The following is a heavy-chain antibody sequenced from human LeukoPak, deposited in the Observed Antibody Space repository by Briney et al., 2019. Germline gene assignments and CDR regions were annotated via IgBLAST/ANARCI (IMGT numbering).Heavy chain of an antibody. J-gene: IGHJ4*02. D-gene: IGHD4-17*01. CDR3: ARSRSGGPTSVDF. CDR1: DGSISSSGYY. V-gene: IGHV4-39*01. CDR2: IYYSGDT. Sequence: SETLSLTCTVSDGSISSSGYYWGWIRQSPWNGLEWIGSIYYSGDTYYNPSLKSRVSISVDTSNNQFSLQLSSVTAADTAVYYCARSRSGGPTSVDFWGQGTLVTVSS.